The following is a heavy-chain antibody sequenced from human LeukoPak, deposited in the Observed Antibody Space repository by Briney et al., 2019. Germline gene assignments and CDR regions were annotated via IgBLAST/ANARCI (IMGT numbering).Heavy chain of an antibody. J-gene: IGHJ4*02. CDR2: IRSKANSYAT. Sequence: SGGPLRLSCAASGFTFSGSAMHWVRQASGKGLEWVGRIRSKANSYATAYAASVKGRFTISRDDSKNTAYLQMNSLKTEDTAVYYCTKPNDYGDYGDYWGQGTLVTVSS. D-gene: IGHD4-17*01. CDR1: GFTFSGSA. CDR3: TKPNDYGDYGDY. V-gene: IGHV3-73*01.